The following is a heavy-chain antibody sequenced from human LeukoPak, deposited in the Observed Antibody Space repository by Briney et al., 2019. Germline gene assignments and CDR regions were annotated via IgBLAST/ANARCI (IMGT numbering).Heavy chain of an antibody. CDR2: INHSGST. Sequence: SETLSLTCAVYGGSFSGYYWSWIRQPPGEGLEWIGEINHSGSTNYNPSLKSRVTISVDTSKNQFSLKLSSVTAADTAVYYCARLAMTNYYYYYMDVWGKGTTVTISS. CDR3: ARLAMTNYYYYYMDV. J-gene: IGHJ6*03. V-gene: IGHV4-34*01. D-gene: IGHD5-18*01. CDR1: GGSFSGYY.